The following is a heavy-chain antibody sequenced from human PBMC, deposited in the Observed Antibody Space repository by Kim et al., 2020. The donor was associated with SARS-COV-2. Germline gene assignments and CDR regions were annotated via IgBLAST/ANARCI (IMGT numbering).Heavy chain of an antibody. D-gene: IGHD3-22*01. V-gene: IGHV3-23*01. CDR1: GFTFSSYA. CDR3: AKDTVDLTRNMIVVVIEGGFDY. CDR2: ISGSGGST. Sequence: GGSLRLSCAASGFTFSSYAMSWVRQAPGKGLEWVSAISGSGGSTYYADSVKGRFTISRDNSKNTLYLQMNSLRAEDTAVYYCAKDTVDLTRNMIVVVIEGGFDYWGQGTLVTVSS. J-gene: IGHJ4*02.